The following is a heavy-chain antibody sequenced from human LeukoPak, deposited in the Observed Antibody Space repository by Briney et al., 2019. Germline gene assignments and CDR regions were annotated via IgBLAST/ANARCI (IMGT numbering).Heavy chain of an antibody. CDR3: AGEGALVVPAAIDY. D-gene: IGHD2-2*01. Sequence: ASVKVSCKASGYTFTGYYMRWVRQAPGQGLEWMGWINPNSGGTNYAQKFQGRVTMTRDTSISTAYMELSRLRSDDTAVYYCAGEGALVVPAAIDYWGQGTLVTVSS. J-gene: IGHJ4*02. CDR1: GYTFTGYY. V-gene: IGHV1-2*02. CDR2: INPNSGGT.